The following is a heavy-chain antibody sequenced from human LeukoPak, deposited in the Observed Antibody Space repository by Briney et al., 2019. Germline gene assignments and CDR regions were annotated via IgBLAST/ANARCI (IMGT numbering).Heavy chain of an antibody. CDR3: AKDALSGWYGYSDY. J-gene: IGHJ4*02. D-gene: IGHD6-19*01. Sequence: GGSRRLSCAASGFTFSNYAMNWVRQAPGKGLEWVSSISGSGSSTYYADSVKGRFTISRDNSKNTLFLQMNGLRAEDTAVYHCAKDALSGWYGYSDYWGQGTMVTVSS. CDR2: ISGSGSST. CDR1: GFTFSNYA. V-gene: IGHV3-23*01.